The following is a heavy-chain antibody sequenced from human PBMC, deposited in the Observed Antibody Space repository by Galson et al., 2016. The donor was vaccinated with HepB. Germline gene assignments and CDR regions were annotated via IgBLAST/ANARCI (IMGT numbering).Heavy chain of an antibody. V-gene: IGHV3-7*01. D-gene: IGHD2-21*01. CDR1: GFTFTNYW. CDR2: INQDANEK. CDR3: ARDATRGGDFDY. Sequence: SLRLSCAASGFTFTNYWMRWVRQAPGKGLEWVAQINQDANEKYYVDSVKGRFTISRDNAKNSLYLQMNSLRAEDTAVYYCARDATRGGDFDYLAQGTLVIVSS. J-gene: IGHJ4*02.